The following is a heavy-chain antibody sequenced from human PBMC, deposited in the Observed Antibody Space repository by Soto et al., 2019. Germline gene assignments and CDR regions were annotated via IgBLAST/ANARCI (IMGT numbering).Heavy chain of an antibody. D-gene: IGHD4-4*01. Sequence: PGGSLRLSCAASAFTFSSYAMSWVRQAPRKGLEWVSAISGSGGSTYYADTVKGRFTISRDNSKNTLNLQMNSLRAEDTAVYYCAKDQSSNSFVYFDYWGQGTLVAVS. V-gene: IGHV3-23*01. J-gene: IGHJ4*02. CDR1: AFTFSSYA. CDR2: ISGSGGST. CDR3: AKDQSSNSFVYFDY.